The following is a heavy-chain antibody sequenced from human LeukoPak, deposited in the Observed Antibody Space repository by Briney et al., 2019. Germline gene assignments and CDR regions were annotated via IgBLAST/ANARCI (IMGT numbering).Heavy chain of an antibody. CDR3: ASSPITIFGH. J-gene: IGHJ4*01. CDR1: GYTFTGYY. D-gene: IGHD3-3*01. V-gene: IGHV1-2*02. CDR2: INPDSGGT. Sequence: ASVKVSCKASGYTFTGYYMHWVRQAPGQGLEWMGWINPDSGGTNYAQKFQGRVTMTRDTSISTAYMELSRLTSDDTAVYYCASSPITIFGHWGHGTLVTASS.